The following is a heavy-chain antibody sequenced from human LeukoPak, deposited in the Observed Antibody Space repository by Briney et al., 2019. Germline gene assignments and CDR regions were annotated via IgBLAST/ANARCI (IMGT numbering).Heavy chain of an antibody. Sequence: PGGSLRLSCAASGFTFSSYGMHWVRQAPGKGLEWVAVISYDGSNKYYADSVKGRFTISRDNAEGSLYLQMNSLRVEDTAVYFCARDGLLAYCGGNCSGTFDIWGQGTMVAVSS. CDR3: ARDGLLAYCGGNCSGTFDI. CDR2: ISYDGSNK. V-gene: IGHV3-30*03. J-gene: IGHJ3*02. CDR1: GFTFSSYG. D-gene: IGHD2-21*01.